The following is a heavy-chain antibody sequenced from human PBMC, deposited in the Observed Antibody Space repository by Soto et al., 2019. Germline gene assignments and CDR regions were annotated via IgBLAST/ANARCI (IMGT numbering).Heavy chain of an antibody. J-gene: IGHJ4*02. CDR3: ARGNTPVDY. Sequence: SETQSLTCDVSGATISSRNWWSWVRQAPGKGLEWIGEISHRGSTNYNPSLKSQVAISVDKSKNQFSLKLSSVIAADTAVYYCARGNTPVDYWGQGTLVTVSS. CDR1: GATISSRNW. V-gene: IGHV4-4*02. CDR2: ISHRGST. D-gene: IGHD2-2*02.